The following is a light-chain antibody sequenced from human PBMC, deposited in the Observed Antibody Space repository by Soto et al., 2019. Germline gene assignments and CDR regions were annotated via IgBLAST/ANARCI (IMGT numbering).Light chain of an antibody. CDR3: HHYYNWPPWT. CDR1: QSVRSN. Sequence: EIVMTQSPATLSVSPGERATLSCRASQSVRSNLAWYQQKPGQAPRLLIYGASTRATAIPARFSGSGSGTEFTLTISSLQSEDFAVYYCHHYYNWPPWTFGRGTKVEIK. J-gene: IGKJ1*01. CDR2: GAS. V-gene: IGKV3-15*01.